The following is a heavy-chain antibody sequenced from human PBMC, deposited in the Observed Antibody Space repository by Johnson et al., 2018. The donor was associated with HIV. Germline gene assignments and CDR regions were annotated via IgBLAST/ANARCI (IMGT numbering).Heavy chain of an antibody. CDR3: AREGKYLAGAEDAFDI. Sequence: VQPGRSLRLSCAASGFTFSNFAMHWVRQAPGKGLEWVAVISYAGSNKYYADSVKGRFTISRDNSKNTLYLQMNSLRAEDTAVYYCAREGKYLAGAEDAFDIWGQGTMVTVSS. D-gene: IGHD2/OR15-2a*01. J-gene: IGHJ3*02. CDR2: ISYAGSNK. CDR1: GFTFSNFA. V-gene: IGHV3-30-3*01.